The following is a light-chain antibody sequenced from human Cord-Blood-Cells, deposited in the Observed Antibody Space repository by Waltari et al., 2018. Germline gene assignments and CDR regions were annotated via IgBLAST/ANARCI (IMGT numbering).Light chain of an antibody. CDR3: CSYAGSSTFVV. Sequence: QSALTQPAPVSGSPGQSITISRTGPRGDVGSYTLVSWYQQLPGKAPKLMIYEVSKRPSGVSNRLSGSKSGNTASLTISGLQAEDEADYYCCSYAGSSTFVVFGGGTKLTVL. J-gene: IGLJ2*01. CDR1: RGDVGSYTL. V-gene: IGLV2-23*02. CDR2: EVS.